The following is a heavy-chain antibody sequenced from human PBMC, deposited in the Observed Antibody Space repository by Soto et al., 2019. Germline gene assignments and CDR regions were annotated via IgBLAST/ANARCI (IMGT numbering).Heavy chain of an antibody. D-gene: IGHD3-10*01. V-gene: IGHV1-18*01. J-gene: IGHJ6*02. CDR1: GYTFSNYG. CDR3: PREGSYSGSGTYPPLRYYGRDV. CDR2: ISDYNGNT. Sequence: QVQLVQSGAEVRKPGASVKVSCKASGYTFSNYGLSWVRQAPGQGLEWMGWISDYNGNTHYAQKFKGRLIMTTDTSTSTAPGEWGTLPPDDAAVHFSPREGSYSGSGTYPPLRYYGRDVWGQGTTGTVSS.